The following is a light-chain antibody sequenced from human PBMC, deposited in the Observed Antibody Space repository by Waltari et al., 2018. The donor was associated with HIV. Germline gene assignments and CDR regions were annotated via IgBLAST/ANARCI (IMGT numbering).Light chain of an antibody. CDR3: ATWDDSLNGHVV. CDR2: TNT. Sequence: QSVLTQPPSASGTPGQRVTISCSGSSSNIGDNTVNWYQQLTGTAPKRPFFTNTQRPSGVPHRFSGSKSGTSASLAISVLQSEDEADYYCATWDDSLNGHVVFGGGTKLTVL. V-gene: IGLV1-44*01. CDR1: SSNIGDNT. J-gene: IGLJ2*01.